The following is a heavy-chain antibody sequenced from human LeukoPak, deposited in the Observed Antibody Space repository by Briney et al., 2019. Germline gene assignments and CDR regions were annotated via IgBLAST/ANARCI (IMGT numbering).Heavy chain of an antibody. Sequence: KNSQTLSLTCTVSGGSISSGSYYWSWIRQPAGKGLEWIGRIYTSGSTNYNPSLKSRVTKLVDTSKNQFSLKLSSVTAADTAVYYCARDPNSSGCYGIDYWGQGTLVTVSS. D-gene: IGHD3-22*01. J-gene: IGHJ4*02. CDR2: IYTSGST. CDR3: ARDPNSSGCYGIDY. CDR1: GGSISSGSYY. V-gene: IGHV4-61*02.